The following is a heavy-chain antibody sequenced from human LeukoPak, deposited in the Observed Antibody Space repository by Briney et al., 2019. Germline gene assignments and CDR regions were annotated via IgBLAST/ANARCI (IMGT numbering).Heavy chain of an antibody. V-gene: IGHV1-3*01. J-gene: IGHJ4*02. D-gene: IGHD3-3*01. CDR2: INAGNGNT. CDR3: ARSYDFWGAFDY. Sequence: ASVKVSCKASGYTFTSYAMHWVRQAPGQRLEWMGWINAGNGNTKYSQKLQGRVTITRDTSASTAYMELSSLRSEDTAVYYCARSYDFWGAFDYWGQGTLVTVSS. CDR1: GYTFTSYA.